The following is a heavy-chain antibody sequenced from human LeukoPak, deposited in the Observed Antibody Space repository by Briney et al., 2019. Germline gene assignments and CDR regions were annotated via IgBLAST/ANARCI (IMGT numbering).Heavy chain of an antibody. CDR1: GFTFSNSA. CDR3: ARTYGDYYFDY. V-gene: IGHV3-30*04. Sequence: GGSLRLSCAASGFTFSNSAMHWVRQAPGKGLEWVTIMSYDGSNKYYADSVKGRFTISRDNSKNTLYLQMNSLRAEDTAVYYCARTYGDYYFDYWGQGTLVSVSS. D-gene: IGHD4-17*01. CDR2: MSYDGSNK. J-gene: IGHJ4*02.